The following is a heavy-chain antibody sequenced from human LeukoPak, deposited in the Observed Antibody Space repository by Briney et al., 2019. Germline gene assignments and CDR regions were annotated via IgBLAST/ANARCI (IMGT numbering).Heavy chain of an antibody. CDR3: ARAYGGYPLYYYYYYMDV. CDR1: GYTFTSYG. D-gene: IGHD4-23*01. Sequence: GASVKVSCKASGYTFTSYGISWVRQAPGKGLEWMGWISAYNGNTNYAQKLQGRVTMTTDTSTSTAYMELRSLRSDDTAVYYCARAYGGYPLYYYYYYMDVWGKGTTVTVSS. V-gene: IGHV1-18*01. J-gene: IGHJ6*03. CDR2: ISAYNGNT.